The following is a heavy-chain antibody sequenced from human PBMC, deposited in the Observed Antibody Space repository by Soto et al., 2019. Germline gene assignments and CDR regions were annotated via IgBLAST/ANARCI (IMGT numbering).Heavy chain of an antibody. D-gene: IGHD2-21*02. Sequence: PSETLSLTCAVSGGSISSGGYSWSWIRQPPGKGLEWIGYMYHSGSTYYNPSLKSRVTISIDRSKNQFSLKLSSVTAADTAVYYCARGGGIVVVTAPYDHWGQGTLVTVSS. J-gene: IGHJ4*02. V-gene: IGHV4-30-2*01. CDR1: GGSISSGGYS. CDR3: ARGGGIVVVTAPYDH. CDR2: MYHSGST.